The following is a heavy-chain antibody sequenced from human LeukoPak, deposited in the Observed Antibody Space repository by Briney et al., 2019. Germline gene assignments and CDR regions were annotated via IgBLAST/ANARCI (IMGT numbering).Heavy chain of an antibody. V-gene: IGHV3-66*01. CDR3: ARDLTGDAYFDY. Sequence: GGSLRLSCAVSGFTVSSNYMTWVRQAAGTGLEWVAIIYSGGITYHADSVKGRFAISRDNSKHTLYLQMNSLRAEDTAVFYCARDLTGDAYFDYWGQGTLVTVSS. J-gene: IGHJ4*02. CDR2: IYSGGIT. CDR1: GFTVSSNY. D-gene: IGHD7-27*01.